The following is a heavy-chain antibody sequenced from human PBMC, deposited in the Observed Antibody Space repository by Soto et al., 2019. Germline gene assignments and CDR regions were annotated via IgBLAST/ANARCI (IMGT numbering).Heavy chain of an antibody. CDR3: ATAGCSGGTCYLYYFDC. V-gene: IGHV3-23*01. D-gene: IGHD2-15*01. Sequence: GGSLRLSCAASGFTFSNYAMSWVRQAPGKGLEWVSTISGRGGNTYYADSVKGRFTISRDNSRNTLYLQMDSLRVEDSAVYSCATAGCSGGTCYLYYFDCWGHGVLVTVSS. CDR2: ISGRGGNT. J-gene: IGHJ4*01. CDR1: GFTFSNYA.